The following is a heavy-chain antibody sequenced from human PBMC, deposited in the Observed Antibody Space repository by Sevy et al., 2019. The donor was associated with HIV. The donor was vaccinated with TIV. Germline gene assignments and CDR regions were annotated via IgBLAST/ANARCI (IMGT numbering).Heavy chain of an antibody. V-gene: IGHV1-69*13. CDR3: ARGAGGSYGGAFDI. Sequence: ASVKVSCKASGGTFSSYAISWVRQAPGQGLEWMGGIIPIFGTANYAQKFQGRVTITADESTSTAYMELGSLRSEDTAVYYCARGAGGSYGGAFDIWGQGTMVTVSS. CDR2: IIPIFGTA. J-gene: IGHJ3*02. CDR1: GGTFSSYA. D-gene: IGHD1-26*01.